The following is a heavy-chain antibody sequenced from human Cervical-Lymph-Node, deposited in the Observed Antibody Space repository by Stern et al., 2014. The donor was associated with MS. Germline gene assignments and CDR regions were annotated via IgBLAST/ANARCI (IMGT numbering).Heavy chain of an antibody. CDR3: ARDSGGNYVEDIDY. D-gene: IGHD4-23*01. V-gene: IGHV3-33*01. CDR2: IWYDGNNK. CDR1: GFTFSSYG. Sequence: EQLVESGGGVVQAGRSLRLSCAASGFTFSSYGMHWVRQAPGKGLEWVGGIWYDGNNKYHADSVKGLFTISRDNSKNTLYLQMSSLRAEDTAVYYCARDSGGNYVEDIDYWGQGTLVTVSS. J-gene: IGHJ4*02.